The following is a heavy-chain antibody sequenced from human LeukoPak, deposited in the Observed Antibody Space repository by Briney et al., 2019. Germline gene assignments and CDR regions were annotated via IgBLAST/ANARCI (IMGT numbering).Heavy chain of an antibody. CDR2: IYSGGST. CDR3: AGAGSGRFNWFDP. CDR1: GFTVRSNY. D-gene: IGHD2-15*01. Sequence: GGSLRLSCAASGFTVRSNYMSWVRQAPGKGLEWVSVIYSGGSTYYADSVKGRFTISRDNSKNTLYLQMNSLRAEDTAVYYCAGAGSGRFNWFDPWGQGTLVTVSS. J-gene: IGHJ5*02. V-gene: IGHV3-66*01.